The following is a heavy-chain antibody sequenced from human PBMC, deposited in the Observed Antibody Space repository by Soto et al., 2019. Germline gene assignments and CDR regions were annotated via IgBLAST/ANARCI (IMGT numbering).Heavy chain of an antibody. Sequence: EVQLVESGGGLVQPGRSLRLSCAASGFTCDDYAMHWVRQAPGKGLEWVSGISWNSGSIGYAYSVKGRFTISRDNAKNSLYLQMNSLRAEDTALYYCAAQQWLVQGPFDYWGQGTLVTVSS. D-gene: IGHD6-19*01. V-gene: IGHV3-9*01. CDR1: GFTCDDYA. CDR3: AAQQWLVQGPFDY. CDR2: ISWNSGSI. J-gene: IGHJ4*02.